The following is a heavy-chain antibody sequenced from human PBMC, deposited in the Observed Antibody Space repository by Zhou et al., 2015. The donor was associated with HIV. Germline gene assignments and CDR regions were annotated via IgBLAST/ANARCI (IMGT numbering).Heavy chain of an antibody. D-gene: IGHD3-16*01. V-gene: IGHV1-8*01. Sequence: QVQLVQSGAEVKKPGASVKVSCEASGYTFTTYEINWVRQATGQGLEWMGWTNPSTGNTGYAQKFQGRVTMTRNTSISTAYMELSSLASEDTAVYYCARSSGNYDYAFDIWGQGTKVIVSS. CDR1: GYTFTTYE. J-gene: IGHJ3*02. CDR2: TNPSTGNT. CDR3: ARSSGNYDYAFDI.